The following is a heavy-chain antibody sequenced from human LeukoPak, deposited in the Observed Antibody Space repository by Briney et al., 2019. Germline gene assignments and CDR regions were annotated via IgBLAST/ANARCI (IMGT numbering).Heavy chain of an antibody. CDR2: IYTSGST. J-gene: IGHJ4*02. V-gene: IGHV4-61*02. CDR1: GGSISSGSYY. Sequence: PSETLSLTCTVSGGSISSGSYYWSWIRQPAGKGLEWIGRIYTSGSTNYNPSLKSRVTISVDTSKNQFSPKLSSVTAADTAVYYCARDTKKQLGIDYWGQGTLVTVSS. CDR3: ARDTKKQLGIDY. D-gene: IGHD7-27*01.